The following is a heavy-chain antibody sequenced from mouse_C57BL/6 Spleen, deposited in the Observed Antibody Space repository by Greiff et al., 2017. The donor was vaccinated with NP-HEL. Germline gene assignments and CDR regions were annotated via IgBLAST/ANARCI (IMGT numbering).Heavy chain of an antibody. CDR2: ISYDGSN. D-gene: IGHD4-1*01. J-gene: IGHJ3*01. CDR3: AREGKLGPAWFAY. V-gene: IGHV3-6*01. Sequence: VQLKESGPGLVKPSQSLSLTCSVTGYSITSGYYWNWIRQFPGNKLEWMGYISYDGSNNYNPSLKNRISITRDTSKNQFFLKLNSVTTEDTATYYCAREGKLGPAWFAYWGQGTLVTVSA. CDR1: GYSITSGYY.